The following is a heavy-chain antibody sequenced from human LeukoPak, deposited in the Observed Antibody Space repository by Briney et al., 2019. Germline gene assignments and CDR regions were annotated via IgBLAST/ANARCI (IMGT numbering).Heavy chain of an antibody. V-gene: IGHV4-59*01. CDR1: GGSISSYY. Sequence: SQTLSLTCTVSGGSISSYYWSWIRQPPGKGLEWIGYIYYSGSTNYRPSPKSRVTIPVDASKNHFTLKLSSVTAADTAVHYCARVGYYGLGNDFRFDPWGQGNLVTVSS. D-gene: IGHD3-10*01. J-gene: IGHJ5*02. CDR2: IYYSGST. CDR3: ARVGYYGLGNDFRFDP.